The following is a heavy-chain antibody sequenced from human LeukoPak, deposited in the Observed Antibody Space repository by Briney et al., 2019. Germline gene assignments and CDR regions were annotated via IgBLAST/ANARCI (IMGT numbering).Heavy chain of an antibody. V-gene: IGHV4-39*01. CDR3: ARQPKSCAPGIFITGKACWFDT. Sequence: SETLPLTCSVSGGSISSSSYSRGWVRQPPGKGLEWIARIYYSGTTYPNPSLKSRVTISVDTSKNQFSLKLSSVTATDTAVYYCARQPKSCAPGIFITGKACWFDTWGQGTLVTVSP. CDR1: GGSISSSSYS. D-gene: IGHD3-10*01. CDR2: IYYSGTT. J-gene: IGHJ5*02.